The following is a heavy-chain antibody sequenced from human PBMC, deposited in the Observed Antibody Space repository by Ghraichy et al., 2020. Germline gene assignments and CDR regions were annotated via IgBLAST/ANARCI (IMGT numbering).Heavy chain of an antibody. V-gene: IGHV1-2*02. CDR1: GYTFTGYY. CDR2: INPNSGGT. Sequence: ASVKDSCKASGYTFTGYYMHWVRQAPGQGLEWMGWINPNSGGTNYAQKFQGRVTMTRDTSISTAYMELSRLRSDDTAVYYCARVVHCSSTSCYTASPYFHYWGQGTLVTVSS. CDR3: ARVVHCSSTSCYTASPYFHY. D-gene: IGHD2-2*02. J-gene: IGHJ4*02.